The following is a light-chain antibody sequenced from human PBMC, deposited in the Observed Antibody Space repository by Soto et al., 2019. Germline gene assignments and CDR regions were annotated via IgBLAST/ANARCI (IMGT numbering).Light chain of an antibody. V-gene: IGLV1-44*01. CDR1: FSNIGDNA. J-gene: IGLJ1*01. CDR2: LND. Sequence: QSVLTQPPSLSATPGQRVNISCSGSFSNIGDNAVNWYQQLPGAAPKLLIYLNDQRPSGVPDRFSGSKSGTSAFLAISGLQSEDEADYYCAAWDDSLNALFGTGTHLTVL. CDR3: AAWDDSLNAL.